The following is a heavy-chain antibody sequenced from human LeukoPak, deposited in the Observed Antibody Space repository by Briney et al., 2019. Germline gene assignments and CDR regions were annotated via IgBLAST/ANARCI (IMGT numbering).Heavy chain of an antibody. CDR2: IYYSGST. D-gene: IGHD6-19*01. J-gene: IGHJ4*02. Sequence: PSETLSLTCTVSGGSISSGGYYWSWIRQHPGKGLEWIGYIYYSGSTYYNPSLKSRVTISVDTSKNQFSLKLSSVTAADTAVYYCAAQYSSGYPDYWGQGTLVTVSS. V-gene: IGHV4-31*03. CDR1: GGSISSGGYY. CDR3: AAQYSSGYPDY.